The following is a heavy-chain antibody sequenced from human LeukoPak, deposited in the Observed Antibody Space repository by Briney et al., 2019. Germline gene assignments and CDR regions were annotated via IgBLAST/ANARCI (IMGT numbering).Heavy chain of an antibody. CDR2: IRSKANSYAT. CDR1: GFTFSGSA. CDR3: ARAEGATMLDY. D-gene: IGHD5-12*01. Sequence: GGSLRLSCAASGFTFSGSAMHWVRQASGKGLEWVGRIRSKANSYATAYAASVKGRFTISRDDSKNTAYLQMNSLKTEDTAVYYCARAEGATMLDYWGQGTLVTVSS. V-gene: IGHV3-73*01. J-gene: IGHJ4*02.